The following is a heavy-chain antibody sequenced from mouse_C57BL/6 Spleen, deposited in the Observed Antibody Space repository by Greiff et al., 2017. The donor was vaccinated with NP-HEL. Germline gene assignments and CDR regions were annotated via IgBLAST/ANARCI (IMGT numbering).Heavy chain of an antibody. CDR1: GYTFTSYW. CDR2: IYPGNSDT. V-gene: IGHV1-5*01. D-gene: IGHD1-1*01. Sequence: VQLQQSGTVLARPGASVKMSCKTSGYTFTSYWMHWVKQRPGQGLEWIGAIYPGNSDTSYNQKFKGKAKLTAVTSASTAYMELSSLTNEDSAVDYCTGGITTVVATRGFAYWGQGTLVTVSA. J-gene: IGHJ3*01. CDR3: TGGITTVVATRGFAY.